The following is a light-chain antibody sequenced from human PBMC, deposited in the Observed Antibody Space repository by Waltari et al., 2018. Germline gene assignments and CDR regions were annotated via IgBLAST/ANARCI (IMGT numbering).Light chain of an antibody. Sequence: DIVMTQSPDSLAVSLGERATINCKSSQSILYSADNGNSLPWYQKKPGQPPRLLIYWESTRASGVPDRFSGAGSGTDFNFTISSLQAEDVAVYYCQQYYSSPLTFGPGTKVDIK. V-gene: IGKV4-1*01. CDR3: QQYYSSPLT. CDR2: WES. CDR1: QSILYSADNGNS. J-gene: IGKJ3*01.